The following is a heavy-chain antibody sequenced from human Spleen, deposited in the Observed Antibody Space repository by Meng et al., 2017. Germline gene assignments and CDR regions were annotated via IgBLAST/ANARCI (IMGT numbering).Heavy chain of an antibody. D-gene: IGHD3-10*01. CDR2: IWYDGSNK. CDR1: GFTFSSYG. J-gene: IGHJ6*02. V-gene: IGHV3-33*06. Sequence: LKISCAASGFTFSSYGMHWVRQAPGKGLEWVAVIWYDGSNKYYADSVKGRFTISRDNSKNTLYLQMNSLRAEDTAVYYCAKLMVRGVRSRSYYYYGMDVWGQGTTVTVSS. CDR3: AKLMVRGVRSRSYYYYGMDV.